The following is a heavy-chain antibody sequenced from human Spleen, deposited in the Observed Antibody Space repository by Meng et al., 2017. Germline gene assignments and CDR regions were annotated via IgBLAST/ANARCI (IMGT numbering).Heavy chain of an antibody. Sequence: ETLSLTCGVSGGSLSGYYWSWVRQPPGKGLEWVGRIKSKTAGGTTDYGAFVKGRFTISRDDSKNTLYLQMNSLKTEDAAVYYCTTMSSPQDYWGQGTLVTVSS. V-gene: IGHV3-15*01. CDR3: TTMSSPQDY. J-gene: IGHJ4*02. CDR2: IKSKTAGGTT. D-gene: IGHD6-13*01. CDR1: GGSLSGYY.